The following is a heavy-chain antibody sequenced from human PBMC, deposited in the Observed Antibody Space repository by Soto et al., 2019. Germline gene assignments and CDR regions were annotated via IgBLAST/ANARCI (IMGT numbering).Heavy chain of an antibody. V-gene: IGHV1-69*13. Sequence: ASVNVSCKPSGGTFSRYSISWGRQAPGQGLEWMGGIIPIFGTANYAQKFQGRVTITADESTSTAYMELSSLRSEDTAVYYCARAGSVTYYYDSSGYYYFDYWGQGTLVTVSS. CDR2: IIPIFGTA. CDR1: GGTFSRYS. J-gene: IGHJ4*02. D-gene: IGHD3-22*01. CDR3: ARAGSVTYYYDSSGYYYFDY.